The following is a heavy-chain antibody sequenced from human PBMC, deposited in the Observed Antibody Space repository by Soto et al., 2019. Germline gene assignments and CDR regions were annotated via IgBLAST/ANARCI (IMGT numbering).Heavy chain of an antibody. CDR3: ARHKVYYGDYHDAFDI. CDR1: GGSISSYY. CDR2: IYYSGST. J-gene: IGHJ3*02. V-gene: IGHV4-59*08. Sequence: PSETLSLTCTVSGGSISSYYWSWIRQPPGKGLEWIGYIYYSGSTNYNPSLKSRVTISVDTSKNQFSLKLSSVTAADTAVYYCARHKVYYGDYHDAFDIWGQGTMVTVSS. D-gene: IGHD4-17*01.